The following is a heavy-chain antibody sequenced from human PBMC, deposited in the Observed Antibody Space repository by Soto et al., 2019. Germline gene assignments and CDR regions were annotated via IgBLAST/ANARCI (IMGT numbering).Heavy chain of an antibody. CDR2: VKAKEDGGTS. CDR3: RMGYHDNIGAYHGYDAFDI. CDR1: GLTFSNTW. D-gene: IGHD3-22*01. Sequence: EVQLVESGGGLVKPGGSLRLSCATSGLTFSNTWMTWFRQAPGKGLEWVGRVKAKEDGGTSDYATPVKGRFVISREDSKDTSYLQMRSVKSEYTAVYYCRMGYHDNIGAYHGYDAFDIWGRGTMVTVTS. V-gene: IGHV3-15*01. J-gene: IGHJ3*02.